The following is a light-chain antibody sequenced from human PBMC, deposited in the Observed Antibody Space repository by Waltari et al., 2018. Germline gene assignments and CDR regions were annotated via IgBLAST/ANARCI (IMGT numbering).Light chain of an antibody. J-gene: IGKJ2*01. CDR2: KAS. V-gene: IGKV1-5*03. Sequence: DIQMPQSPSTLSVPVGDRVTITCRASQSISSWLAWYQQKPGKAPKLLIYKASSLESGVPSRFSGSGSGTEFTLTISSLQPDDFATYYCQQYNSYSYTFAQGTKLEIK. CDR3: QQYNSYSYT. CDR1: QSISSW.